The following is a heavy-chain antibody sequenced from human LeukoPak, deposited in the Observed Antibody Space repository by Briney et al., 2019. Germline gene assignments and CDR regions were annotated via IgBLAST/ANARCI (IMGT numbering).Heavy chain of an antibody. J-gene: IGHJ3*02. V-gene: IGHV1-69*13. Sequence: SVKVSCKASGGTFSSYAISWVRQAPGQGLEWMGGIIPIFGTANYAQKFQGRVTITADESTSTAYMELSSLRSEDTAVYYCARDVTNSGSRRPASFYAFDIWGQGTVVTVSS. CDR2: IIPIFGTA. CDR1: GGTFSSYA. CDR3: ARDVTNSGSRRPASFYAFDI. D-gene: IGHD1-26*01.